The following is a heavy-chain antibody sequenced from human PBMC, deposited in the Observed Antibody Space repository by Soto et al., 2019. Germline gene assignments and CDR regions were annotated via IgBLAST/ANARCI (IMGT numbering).Heavy chain of an antibody. CDR3: ARESSSTNYYYYVMDV. CDR1: GGTFSSYA. D-gene: IGHD6-6*01. Sequence: QVQLVQSGAEVKKPGSSVKVSCRASGGTFSSYAVSWVRQAPGQGLEWMGVIIPLLNTPKYAEKFQGRVTTNADAPATSAYLELSMMTSEDTAVYYWARESSSTNYYYYVMDVWGQGTTVTVSS. CDR2: IIPLLNTP. V-gene: IGHV1-69*01. J-gene: IGHJ6*02.